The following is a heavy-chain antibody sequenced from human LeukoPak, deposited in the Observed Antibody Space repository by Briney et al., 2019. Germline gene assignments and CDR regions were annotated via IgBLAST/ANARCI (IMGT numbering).Heavy chain of an antibody. CDR3: ASGGMLPYYYYGMDV. J-gene: IGHJ6*02. Sequence: GGSLRLSCAASGFTFSSYGMHWVRQAPGKGLEWVAVIWYDGSNKYYADSVKGRFTISRDNPKNTLYLQMNSLRAEDTAVYYCASGGMLPYYYYGMDVWGQGTTVTVSS. D-gene: IGHD2-8*01. CDR2: IWYDGSNK. V-gene: IGHV3-33*01. CDR1: GFTFSSYG.